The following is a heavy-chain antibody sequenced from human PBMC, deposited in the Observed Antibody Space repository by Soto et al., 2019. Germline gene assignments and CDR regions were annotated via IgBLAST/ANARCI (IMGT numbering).Heavy chain of an antibody. D-gene: IGHD6-19*01. V-gene: IGHV5-51*01. J-gene: IGHJ6*02. CDR1: GYSFTSYW. CDR2: LYPGDSDT. Sequence: GEYLKISCKGSGYSFTSYWIGWVRQMPGKGLEWMGILYPGDSDTRYSPSFQGQVTISADKSISTAYLQWSSLKASDTAMYYCARRASGGRPYYYCWMVVLDPEATVAVSS. CDR3: ARRASGGRPYYYCWMVV.